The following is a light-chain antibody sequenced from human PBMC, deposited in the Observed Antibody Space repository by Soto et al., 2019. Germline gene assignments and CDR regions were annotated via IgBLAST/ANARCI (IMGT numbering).Light chain of an antibody. Sequence: ESVLTQSPGPLSLSPGARATLSCRASQSISSNLAWYQQKPGQAPRLLMFRTSSRATGFPARFSGSGSGTEFNLTISSLQSEDFGVYYCQQYNNWPRATFGGGTKVDIK. CDR1: QSISSN. CDR3: QQYNNWPRAT. CDR2: RTS. V-gene: IGKV3-15*01. J-gene: IGKJ4*01.